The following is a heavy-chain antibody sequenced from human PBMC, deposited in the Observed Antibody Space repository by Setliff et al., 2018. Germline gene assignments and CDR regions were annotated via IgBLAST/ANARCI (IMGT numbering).Heavy chain of an antibody. V-gene: IGHV1-18*04. CDR1: GYTFSTHG. D-gene: IGHD6-19*01. CDR2: IGLYSGET. J-gene: IGHJ4*02. CDR3: ARARIAVAGSVLDY. Sequence: GASVKVSCKASGYTFSTHGISWVRQAPGRGLEWLAWIGLYSGETNFALNIRDRLTMTTDISTTTVYMELRGLTSDDTAVYYCARARIAVAGSVLDYWGQGTLVTVSS.